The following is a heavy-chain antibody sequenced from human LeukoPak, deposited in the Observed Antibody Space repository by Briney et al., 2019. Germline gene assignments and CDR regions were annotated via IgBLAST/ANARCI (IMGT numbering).Heavy chain of an antibody. CDR1: GGSISGPGYY. J-gene: IGHJ5*02. D-gene: IGHD4-17*01. V-gene: IGHV4-39*01. CDR2: ITYSGTT. Sequence: TETLSLTCTVSGGSISGPGYYWGWVRQPPGKGLEWIGSITYSGTTYYNPSLKSRVTISVDTSKSQFSLDLTSVTAADTSIYYCARHDYDYTNYTWFDPCGEGILVTVSS. CDR3: ARHDYDYTNYTWFDP.